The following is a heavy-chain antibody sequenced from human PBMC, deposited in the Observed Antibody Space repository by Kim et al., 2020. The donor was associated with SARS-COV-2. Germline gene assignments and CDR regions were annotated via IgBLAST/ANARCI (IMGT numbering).Heavy chain of an antibody. J-gene: IGHJ4*02. CDR1: GFTFSSYA. V-gene: IGHV3-23*01. D-gene: IGHD2-15*01. Sequence: GGSLRLSCAASGFTFSSYAMSWVRQAPGKGLEWVSAISGSGATTYYADSVKGRFTISRDNSKNTLYLQVNSLRVEDTTVYYCAKWALSKGGSCYTYWGQGALVIVSS. CDR3: AKWALSKGGSCYTY. CDR2: ISGSGATT.